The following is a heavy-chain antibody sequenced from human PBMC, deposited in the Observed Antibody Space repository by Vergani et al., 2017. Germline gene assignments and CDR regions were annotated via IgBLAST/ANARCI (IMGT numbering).Heavy chain of an antibody. J-gene: IGHJ3*02. CDR1: GFTFSSYS. CDR3: ARGSPVTGPFDI. CDR2: ISSSSYI. Sequence: EVQLVESGGGLVKPGGSLRLSCAASGFTFSSYSMNWVRQAPGKGLEWVSSISSSSYIYYADSVKGRFTIARDNAKNSLYLQMNSLRAEDTAVFYCARGSPVTGPFDIWGQGTMVTVSS. V-gene: IGHV3-21*01. D-gene: IGHD3-9*01.